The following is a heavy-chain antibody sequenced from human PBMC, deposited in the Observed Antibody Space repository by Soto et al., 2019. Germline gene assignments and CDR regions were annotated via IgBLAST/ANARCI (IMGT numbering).Heavy chain of an antibody. D-gene: IGHD6-13*01. Sequence: GGSLRLSCAASGFTFITYSMNWVRQAPGKGLEWISYISSSSNTIYYADSVKGRFTISRDNAKNSLYLQMNSLRAEDTAVYYCALRAGPLGGQGTLVTVSS. J-gene: IGHJ4*02. CDR2: ISSSSNTI. CDR1: GFTFITYS. CDR3: ALRAGPL. V-gene: IGHV3-48*01.